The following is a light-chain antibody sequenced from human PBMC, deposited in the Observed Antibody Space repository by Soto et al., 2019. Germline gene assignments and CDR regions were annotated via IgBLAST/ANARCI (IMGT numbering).Light chain of an antibody. CDR1: SNDVGGYAY. Sequence: QSALTQPASVSGSPGQSITISCTGTSNDVGGYAYVSWYQQYPGKAPKLVISEVSNRPSGVSHRFSGSRSGNTASLTISGLQAVDEADYHCCSYTGNTTPVFGGGTKLTVL. CDR2: EVS. J-gene: IGLJ3*02. CDR3: CSYTGNTTPV. V-gene: IGLV2-14*01.